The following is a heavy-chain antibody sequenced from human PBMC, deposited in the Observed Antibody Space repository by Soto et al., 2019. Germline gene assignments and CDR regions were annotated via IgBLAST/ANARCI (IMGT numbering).Heavy chain of an antibody. J-gene: IGHJ4*02. CDR1: GFTFSSYS. D-gene: IGHD1-7*01. CDR2: ISSSSSYI. CDR3: AREGNSPPAPYYFDY. Sequence: GGSLRLSCAASGFTFSSYSMNWVRQAPGKGLEWVSSISSSSSYIYYADSVKGRFTISRDNAKNSLYLQMNSLRAEDTAVYYCAREGNSPPAPYYFDYWGQGTLVTVSS. V-gene: IGHV3-21*01.